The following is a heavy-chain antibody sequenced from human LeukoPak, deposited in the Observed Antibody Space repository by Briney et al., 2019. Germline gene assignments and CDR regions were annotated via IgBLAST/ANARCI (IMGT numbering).Heavy chain of an antibody. Sequence: GESLKTSRKRTGYSFTSNCIAWERQMPGKGLEWMGRIDPSYSYTNYSPSFQGHVTIAAEKSISTAYLQWRSLEASDTALYYCARHYASGSPNDGFGIWGQGTMVTVSS. CDR2: IDPSYSYT. CDR3: ARHYASGSPNDGFGI. V-gene: IGHV5-10-1*01. D-gene: IGHD3-10*01. J-gene: IGHJ3*02. CDR1: GYSFTSNC.